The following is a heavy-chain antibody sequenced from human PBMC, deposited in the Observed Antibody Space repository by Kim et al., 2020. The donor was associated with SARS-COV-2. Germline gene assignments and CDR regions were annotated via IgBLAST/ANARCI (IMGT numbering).Heavy chain of an antibody. CDR2: INPNSGGT. Sequence: ASVKVSCKASGYTFTGYYMHWVRQAPGQGLEWMGRINPNSGGTNYAQKFQGRVTMTRDTSISTAYMELSRLRSDDTAVYYCASTYSGSYGPYYFDYWGQGTLVTVSS. CDR1: GYTFTGYY. D-gene: IGHD1-26*01. V-gene: IGHV1-2*06. J-gene: IGHJ4*02. CDR3: ASTYSGSYGPYYFDY.